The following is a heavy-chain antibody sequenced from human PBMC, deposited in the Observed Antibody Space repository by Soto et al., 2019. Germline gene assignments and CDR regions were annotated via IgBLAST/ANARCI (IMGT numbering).Heavy chain of an antibody. V-gene: IGHV3-9*01. CDR1: GFTFDDYA. D-gene: IGHD6-13*01. CDR3: AKRKAAAGTEFDY. Sequence: GGSLRLSCAASGFTFDDYAMHWVRQAPGKGLEWVSGISWNSGSIGYADSVKGRFTISRDNAKNSLYLQMNSLRAEDTALYYCAKRKAAAGTEFDYWGQGTLVTVSS. J-gene: IGHJ4*02. CDR2: ISWNSGSI.